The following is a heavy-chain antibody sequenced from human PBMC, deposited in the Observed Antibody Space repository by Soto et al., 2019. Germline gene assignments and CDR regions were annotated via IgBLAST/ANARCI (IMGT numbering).Heavy chain of an antibody. D-gene: IGHD6-13*01. CDR1: DASISSSSYY. CDR3: ADRLSAAGNYFDY. J-gene: IGHJ4*02. CDR2: FYFGGST. V-gene: IGHV4-39*01. Sequence: PSETLSLTCTVSDASISSSSYYWGWIRQPPGKGLEWIGSFYFGGSTYYNLSLKSRVTMSVDTSKKQFSLKLSSVTAADTAVYYCADRLSAAGNYFDYWGQGTLVTVSS.